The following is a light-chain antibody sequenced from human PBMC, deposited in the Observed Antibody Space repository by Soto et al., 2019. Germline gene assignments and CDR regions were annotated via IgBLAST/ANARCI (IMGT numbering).Light chain of an antibody. CDR1: SSDVGNYNL. V-gene: IGLV2-23*02. Sequence: QSVLTQPASVSGSPGQSITISCTGTSSDVGNYNLVSWYQRHPGKAPKLMIYEVSKRPSGVSNRFSGSKSGNTASLTISGLQAEDEADYYCCSYAGSSSLGVFGGGTKLTVL. CDR3: CSYAGSSSLGV. CDR2: EVS. J-gene: IGLJ3*02.